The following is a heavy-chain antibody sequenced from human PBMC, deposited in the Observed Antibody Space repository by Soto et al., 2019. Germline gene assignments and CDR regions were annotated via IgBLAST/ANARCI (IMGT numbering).Heavy chain of an antibody. V-gene: IGHV1-8*01. D-gene: IGHD3-10*01. J-gene: IGHJ4*02. CDR3: ARGRASGSYYLLDY. Sequence: ASVKVSCKASGNTFTSYYINWVRQATGHGLEWMGWINPNSGNIGYAQEFQGRVTMTRDTAIRTAYMEVSRLRSDDTAVYYCARGRASGSYYLLDYWGQGTLVTVSS. CDR1: GNTFTSYY. CDR2: INPNSGNI.